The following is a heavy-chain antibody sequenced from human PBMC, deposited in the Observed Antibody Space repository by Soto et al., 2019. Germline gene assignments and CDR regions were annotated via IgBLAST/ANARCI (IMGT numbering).Heavy chain of an antibody. CDR2: INAGNGNT. CDR3: ARVGGWYVPDY. CDR1: GYTFTSYA. J-gene: IGHJ4*02. V-gene: IGHV1-3*05. D-gene: IGHD6-19*01. Sequence: QVQLVQSGAEEKKPGASVKVSCKASGYTFTSYAMHWVRQAPGQRLEWMGWINAGNGNTKYSQKFQGRVTITRDTSASTAYMELSSLRSEDTAEYYCARVGGWYVPDYWGQGTLVTVSS.